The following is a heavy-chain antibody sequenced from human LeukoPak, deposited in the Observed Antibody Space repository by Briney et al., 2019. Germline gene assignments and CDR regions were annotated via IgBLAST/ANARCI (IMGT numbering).Heavy chain of an antibody. CDR3: AREDAGGTYSFDY. J-gene: IGHJ4*02. Sequence: PGGSLRLSCAVSGFTVSSNFMSWVRQAPGKGPEWVSVIYTSGITYYADSVRGRFTISGDNSKNTLYLQMDSLTAEDTAVYYCAREDAGGTYSFDYWGQGILVTVSS. V-gene: IGHV3-66*01. D-gene: IGHD1-26*01. CDR1: GFTVSSNF. CDR2: IYTSGIT.